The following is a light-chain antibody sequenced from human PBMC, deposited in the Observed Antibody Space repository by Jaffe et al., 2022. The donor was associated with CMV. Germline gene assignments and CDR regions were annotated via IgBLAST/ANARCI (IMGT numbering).Light chain of an antibody. CDR3: QQSYSIPLA. CDR1: QGISFY. J-gene: IGKJ1*01. V-gene: IGKV1-39*01. CDR2: AAS. Sequence: DIQMTQSPSTLSASVGDRVTITCRASQGISFYLNWYQQKPGKAPKLLIYAASNLESGVPSRFSGSGSGTDFTLTISSLQPEDFAIYYCQQSYSIPLAFGQGTKVEIK.